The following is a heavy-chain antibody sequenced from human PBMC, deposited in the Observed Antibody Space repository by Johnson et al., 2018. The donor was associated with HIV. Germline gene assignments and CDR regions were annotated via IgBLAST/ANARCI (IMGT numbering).Heavy chain of an antibody. CDR3: AWDRPCCSLWSGDDALDS. V-gene: IGHV3-7*03. CDR2: IKHDGSEK. J-gene: IGHJ3*02. CDR1: GFTFSSYW. Sequence: VQLVESGGGLVQPGGSLRLSCAASGFTFSSYWMSWVRQAPGNGLEWVANIKHDGSEKNYVDSVKGRFTISRDNAKNSLYLQMNSRRAEDTALYYCAWDRPCCSLWSGDDALDSWGQGTRVTVAS. D-gene: IGHD3-3*01.